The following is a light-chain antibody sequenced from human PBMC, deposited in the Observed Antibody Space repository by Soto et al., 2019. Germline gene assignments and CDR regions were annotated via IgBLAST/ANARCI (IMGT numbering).Light chain of an antibody. J-gene: IGKJ4*01. CDR2: DAS. V-gene: IGKV1-13*02. CDR3: QQFKTYPLT. Sequence: AIQLTQSPSSLPASVGDRVIITCRASQDIRSALAWYQQQPGKDPKLLIYDASSLESGVPSRFSGGGSGTDFTLTISSLLPEDFATYFCQQFKTYPLTFGGGTKVEIK. CDR1: QDIRSA.